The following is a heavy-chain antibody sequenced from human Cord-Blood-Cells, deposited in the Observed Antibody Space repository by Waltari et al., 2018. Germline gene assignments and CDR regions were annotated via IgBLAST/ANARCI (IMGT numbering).Heavy chain of an antibody. Sequence: EVQLVESGGGLIQPGWSLSLSCAASGFTVSSNYMSWVRQAPGTGLEWVSVIYSGGSTYYADSVKGRFTISRDNSKNTLYLQMNSLRAEDTAVYYCARDPGIAVAGDYWGQGTLVTVSS. V-gene: IGHV3-53*01. CDR1: GFTVSSNY. D-gene: IGHD6-19*01. CDR2: IYSGGST. CDR3: ARDPGIAVAGDY. J-gene: IGHJ4*02.